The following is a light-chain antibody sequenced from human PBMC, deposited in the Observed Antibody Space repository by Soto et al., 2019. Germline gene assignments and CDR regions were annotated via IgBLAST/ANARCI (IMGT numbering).Light chain of an antibody. J-gene: IGKJ1*01. CDR2: GTS. V-gene: IGKV3-15*01. CDR1: QSVNSN. CDR3: HQYNNWPRT. Sequence: DIVMTQSPATLSVSPGERATLSCRASQSVNSNLAWYQQKAGQAPRLLIYGTSTRATGIPARFSGSGSGTDFTLTISSLQFEDFAVYYCHQYNNWPRTFGQGTKVEIK.